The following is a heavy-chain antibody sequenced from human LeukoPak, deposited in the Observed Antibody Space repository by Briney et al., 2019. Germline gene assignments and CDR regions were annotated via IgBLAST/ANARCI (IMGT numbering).Heavy chain of an antibody. V-gene: IGHV1-2*02. CDR1: GYTFTGYY. CDR3: ASSGPVEMATIYFDY. D-gene: IGHD5-24*01. Sequence: ASVKVSCKASGYTFTGYYMHWVRRAPGQGLEWMGWINPNSGGTNYAQKFQGRVTMTRDTSISTAYMELSRLRSDDTAVYYCASSGPVEMATIYFDYWGQGTLVTVSS. J-gene: IGHJ4*02. CDR2: INPNSGGT.